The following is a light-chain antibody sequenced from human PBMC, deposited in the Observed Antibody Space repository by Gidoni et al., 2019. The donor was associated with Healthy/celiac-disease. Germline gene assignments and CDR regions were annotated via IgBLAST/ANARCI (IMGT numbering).Light chain of an antibody. CDR3: QQYGSSPRRS. CDR2: GAS. V-gene: IGKV3-20*01. Sequence: EIVLTQSPGTLPLSPGERATLSCRASQSISSSYLAWYQQKPGQAPRLLIYGASSRATGIPDRFSGSGSGTDFTLTISRLEPEDFAVYYCQQYGSSPRRSFGQGTKLEIK. CDR1: QSISSSY. J-gene: IGKJ2*03.